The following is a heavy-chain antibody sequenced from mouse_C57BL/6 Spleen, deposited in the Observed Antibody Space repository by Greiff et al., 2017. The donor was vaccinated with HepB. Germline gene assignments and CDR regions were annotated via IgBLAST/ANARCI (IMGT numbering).Heavy chain of an antibody. CDR1: GYTFTSYW. Sequence: QVQLKQPGAELVKPGASVKLSCKASGYTFTSYWMHWVKQRPGQGLEWIGMIHPNSGSTNYNEKFKSKATLTVDKSSSTAYMQLSSLTSEDTAVYYCAREGYYYSSSPAWFAYWGQGTLVTVSA. CDR2: IHPNSGST. J-gene: IGHJ3*01. V-gene: IGHV1-64*01. CDR3: AREGYYYSSSPAWFAY. D-gene: IGHD1-1*01.